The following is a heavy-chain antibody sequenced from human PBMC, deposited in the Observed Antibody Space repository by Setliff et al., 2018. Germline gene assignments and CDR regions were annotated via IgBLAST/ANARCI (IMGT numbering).Heavy chain of an antibody. Sequence: PSETLSLTCSVSGGSIGSGSDYWTWIRQPAGNGLEWIGHIYTSGRTNYNPSLKSLVTISVDTSKDQFSLKLSSVTAADTAVYYCARAISGWYSAHYYYMDVWGKGTTVTVSS. D-gene: IGHD6-19*01. V-gene: IGHV4-61*09. J-gene: IGHJ6*03. CDR3: ARAISGWYSAHYYYMDV. CDR1: GGSIGSGSDY. CDR2: IYTSGRT.